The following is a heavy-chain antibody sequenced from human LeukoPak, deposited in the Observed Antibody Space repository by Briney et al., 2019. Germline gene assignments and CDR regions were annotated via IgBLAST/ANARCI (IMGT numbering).Heavy chain of an antibody. CDR3: ARETTVTTGDY. D-gene: IGHD4-11*01. V-gene: IGHV3-30-3*01. Sequence: GRSLRLSCAASGFTFSSYAMHWVRQAPGKGLEWVAVISYDGSNKYYADSVKGRFTISRDNSKNTLYLQMNSLRAEDTAVYYCARETTVTTGDYWGQGTLVTVFS. CDR2: ISYDGSNK. CDR1: GFTFSSYA. J-gene: IGHJ4*02.